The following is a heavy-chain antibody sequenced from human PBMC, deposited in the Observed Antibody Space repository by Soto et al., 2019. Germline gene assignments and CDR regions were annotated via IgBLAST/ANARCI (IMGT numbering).Heavy chain of an antibody. CDR1: GGTFSSYT. V-gene: IGHV1-69*08. D-gene: IGHD4-17*01. J-gene: IGHJ4*02. CDR3: ARDSLPVTTNY. CDR2: IIPILGIA. Sequence: QVPLVQSGAEVKKPGSSVKVSCKASGGTFSSYTISWVRQAPGQGLEWMGRIIPILGIANYAQKFQGRVTITADKSTSTAYMELSSLRSEDTAVYYCARDSLPVTTNYWGQGTLVTVSS.